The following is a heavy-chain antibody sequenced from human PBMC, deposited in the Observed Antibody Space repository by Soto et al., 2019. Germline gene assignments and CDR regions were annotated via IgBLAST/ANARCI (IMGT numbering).Heavy chain of an antibody. Sequence: EVQLVESGGGLVQPGGSLRLSCAASGFTFSSYSMNWVRQAPGKGLEWGSYISSSSSTIYYPDSVKGRFTISRDNAKNSLYLQMSSLRAEDTAVYYCAVTRGPGYYSGGSCNSHFDYWCQGTLVTVS. V-gene: IGHV3-48*01. CDR2: ISSSSSTI. CDR1: GFTFSSYS. J-gene: IGHJ4*02. D-gene: IGHD2-15*01. CDR3: AVTRGPGYYSGGSCNSHFDY.